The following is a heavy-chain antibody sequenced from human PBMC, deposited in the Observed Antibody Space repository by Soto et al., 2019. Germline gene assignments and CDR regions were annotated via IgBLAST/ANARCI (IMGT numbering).Heavy chain of an antibody. V-gene: IGHV4-39*01. J-gene: IGHJ4*02. CDR3: ARVSSSWGPAKFAY. D-gene: IGHD6-13*01. Sequence: QLQLQESGPGLVKPSETLSLTCTVSGGSISSSSYYWGWIRQPPGKGLEGIGSIYYSGITYYNPTLKSRVTISVDTSKNQFSLKLSSVTAADTAVYYCARVSSSWGPAKFAYWGQGTLVTVSS. CDR2: IYYSGIT. CDR1: GGSISSSSYY.